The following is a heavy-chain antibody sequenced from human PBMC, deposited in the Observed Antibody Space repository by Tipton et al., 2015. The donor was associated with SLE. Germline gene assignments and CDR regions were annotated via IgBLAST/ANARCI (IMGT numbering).Heavy chain of an antibody. V-gene: IGHV4-31*02. CDR1: SGSVSSGAYY. J-gene: IGHJ4*02. CDR3: ARYFYDSSGVCLFDL. D-gene: IGHD3-22*01. CDR2: VFSSGTT. Sequence: LRLSCTVSSGSVSSGAYYWSWIRQHPGRGLEWIGYVFSSGTTYYNPSLQGRLSMSLDTSKNQLSLQLSSVTSADTAVYYCARYFYDSSGVCLFDLWGQGTLVTVSS.